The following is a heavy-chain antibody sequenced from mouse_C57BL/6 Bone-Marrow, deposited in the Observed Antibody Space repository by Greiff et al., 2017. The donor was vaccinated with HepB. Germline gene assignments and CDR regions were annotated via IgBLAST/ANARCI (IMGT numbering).Heavy chain of an antibody. J-gene: IGHJ4*01. CDR2: ISNGGGST. V-gene: IGHV5-12*01. CDR3: ARHPPLDY. CDR1: GFTFSDYY. Sequence: DVMLVESGGGLVQPGGSLKLSCAASGFTFSDYYMYWVRQTPEKRLEWVAYISNGGGSTYYPDTVKGRFTISRVNAKNTLYLQMSRLKSEDTAMYYCARHPPLDYWGQGTSVTVSS.